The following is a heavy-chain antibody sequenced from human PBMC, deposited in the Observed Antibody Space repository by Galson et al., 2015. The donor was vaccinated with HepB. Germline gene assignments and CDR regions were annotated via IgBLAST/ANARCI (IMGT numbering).Heavy chain of an antibody. D-gene: IGHD5/OR15-5a*01. J-gene: IGHJ6*02. CDR3: ARDRDTYVYAVAVF. Sequence: SLRLSCAASGFMFSTYTMNWVRQAPGKGLEWVSYISSTGSAIYYADSVQGRFTISRDNANNSLYLQMSSLRAEDTAVYYCARDRDTYVYAVAVFWSQATTVTAAS. CDR1: GFMFSTYT. V-gene: IGHV3-48*01. CDR2: ISSTGSAI.